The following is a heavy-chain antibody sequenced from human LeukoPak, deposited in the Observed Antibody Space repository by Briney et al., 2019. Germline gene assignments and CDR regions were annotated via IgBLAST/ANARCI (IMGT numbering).Heavy chain of an antibody. Sequence: PGGSLRLSCAASGFTFSIYAMSWVRQAPGKGLEWVSAISGSGGSTYFADSVKGRFTISRDNSKNTLYLQMNSLRAEDTAVYYCAKHGRRIGWNAFDIWGRGTMVTVSS. J-gene: IGHJ3*02. CDR3: AKHGRRIGWNAFDI. CDR2: ISGSGGST. CDR1: GFTFSIYA. D-gene: IGHD3-16*02. V-gene: IGHV3-23*01.